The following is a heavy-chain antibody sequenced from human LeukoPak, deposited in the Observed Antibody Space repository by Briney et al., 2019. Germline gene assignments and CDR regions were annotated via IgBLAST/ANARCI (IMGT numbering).Heavy chain of an antibody. D-gene: IGHD2-21*01. V-gene: IGHV3-7*01. CDR2: IKQDGSKT. J-gene: IGHJ4*02. CDR3: TTVPPGRCDGDPCYPVFDY. Sequence: GGSLRLSCAASGITFSNYWMSWVRQAPEKGLEWVAHIKQDGSKTHYVDSVKGPFTISRDNAGSSLYLQMTSLRADDTAVYYCTTVPPGRCDGDPCYPVFDYWGRGALVTVSS. CDR1: GITFSNYW.